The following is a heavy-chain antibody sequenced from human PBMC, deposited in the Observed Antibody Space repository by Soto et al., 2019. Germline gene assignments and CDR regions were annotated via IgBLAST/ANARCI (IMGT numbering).Heavy chain of an antibody. CDR3: ARYGRSGGSCQSGGMDV. CDR1: GYSFTNYW. V-gene: IGHV5-51*01. J-gene: IGHJ6*02. Sequence: PGESLKISCKGSGYSFTNYWIGWVRQMPGKGLEWMGIIYLGDSDTRYSPSFQGQVTISADKSISTAYLQWSSLKASDTAMYYCARYGRSGGSCQSGGMDVWGQGTTVTVSS. D-gene: IGHD2-15*01. CDR2: IYLGDSDT.